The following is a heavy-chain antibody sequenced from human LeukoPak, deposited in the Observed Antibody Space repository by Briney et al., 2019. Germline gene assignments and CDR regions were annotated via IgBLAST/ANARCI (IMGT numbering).Heavy chain of an antibody. CDR2: ISSSSSYI. V-gene: IGHV3-21*01. CDR3: ARDPIAAVLPHYFDY. D-gene: IGHD6-13*01. CDR1: GFTVSSNY. Sequence: PGGSLRLSCAASGFTVSSNYMSWVRQAPGKGLEWVSSISSSSSYIYYADSVKGRFTVSRDNAKNSLYLQMNSLRAEDTAVYYCARDPIAAVLPHYFDYWGQGTLVTVSS. J-gene: IGHJ4*02.